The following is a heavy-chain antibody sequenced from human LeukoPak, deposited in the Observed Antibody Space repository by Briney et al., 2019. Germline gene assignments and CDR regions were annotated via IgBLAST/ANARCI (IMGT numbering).Heavy chain of an antibody. CDR2: IRSKANRYAT. J-gene: IGHJ6*03. CDR1: GFTFSGSA. CDR3: TIPSQYYMDV. Sequence: GGSLRLSCAASGFTFSGSAMHWVRQASGKGLEWVGRIRSKANRYATAYAASVKGRFTISRDDSKNTAYLQMNSLKTEDTAVYYCTIPSQYYMDVWGKGTTVTVSS. V-gene: IGHV3-73*01.